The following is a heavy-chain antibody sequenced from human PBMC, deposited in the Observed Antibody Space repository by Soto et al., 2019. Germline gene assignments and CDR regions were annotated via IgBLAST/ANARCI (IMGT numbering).Heavy chain of an antibody. CDR1: GFTFSSNA. CDR3: AKMSRNYSPYYSGMDV. D-gene: IGHD1-7*01. Sequence: SLRLSCAASGFTFSSNAMSWVRQAPGKGLEWVSAISGSGDSTYYADSVKGRFIVSRDNSKNTLSLQMSSLRAEDTAVYYCAKMSRNYSPYYSGMDVWGQGTTVTVSS. J-gene: IGHJ6*02. CDR2: ISGSGDST. V-gene: IGHV3-23*01.